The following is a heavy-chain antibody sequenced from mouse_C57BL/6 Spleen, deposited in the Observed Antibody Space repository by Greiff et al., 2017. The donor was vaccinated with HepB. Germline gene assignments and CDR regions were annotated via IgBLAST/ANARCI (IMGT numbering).Heavy chain of an antibody. CDR1: GYSITSGYY. D-gene: IGHD1-1*01. Sequence: DVKLQESGPGLVKPSQSLSLTCSVTGYSITSGYYWNWIRQFPGNKLEWMGYISYDGSNNYNPSLKNRISITRDTSKNQFFLKLNSVTTEDTATYYCARGPHYYGSSPWFAYWGQGTLVTVSA. J-gene: IGHJ3*01. V-gene: IGHV3-6*01. CDR3: ARGPHYYGSSPWFAY. CDR2: ISYDGSN.